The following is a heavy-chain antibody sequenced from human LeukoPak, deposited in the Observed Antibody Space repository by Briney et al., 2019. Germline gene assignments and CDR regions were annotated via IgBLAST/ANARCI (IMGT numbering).Heavy chain of an antibody. CDR3: ARETGSTVFDS. D-gene: IGHD4-17*01. V-gene: IGHV4-59*01. J-gene: IGHJ4*02. Sequence: SETLSLTCTVSGGSISSYYWSWIRQPPGKGLEWIGYIYYSGSTQYNPSLKSRVTISVDTSKNQFSLNLTSVTAADTAVYYCARETGSTVFDSWGQGTLVSVSS. CDR1: GGSISSYY. CDR2: IYYSGST.